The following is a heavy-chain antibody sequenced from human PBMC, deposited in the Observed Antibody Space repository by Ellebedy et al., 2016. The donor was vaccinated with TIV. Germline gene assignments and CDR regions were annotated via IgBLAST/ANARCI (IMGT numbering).Heavy chain of an antibody. J-gene: IGHJ4*02. D-gene: IGHD1-26*01. CDR1: GFTFRSYE. V-gene: IGHV3-48*03. CDR3: ARDRGGSYFDY. Sequence: GESLKISCAASGFTFRSYEMSWVRQAPGKGLEWVLYISSSGGTIYSADSVKGRFAISRDNAKNSLYLQMNRLRAEDTALYYCARDRGGSYFDYWGQGALVTVSS. CDR2: ISSSGGTI.